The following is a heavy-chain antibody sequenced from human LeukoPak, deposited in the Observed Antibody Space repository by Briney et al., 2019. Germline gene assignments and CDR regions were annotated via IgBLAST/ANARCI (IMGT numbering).Heavy chain of an antibody. D-gene: IGHD6-6*01. V-gene: IGHV3-30*18. CDR3: AKGRYSSSSLVDY. CDR1: GFTFRTYG. J-gene: IGHJ4*02. Sequence: GGSLRLSCEASGFTFRTYGMHWVRQAPGKGLEWVAVISYAGTVTYYADSVKGRFTISRDNAKNSLYLQMNSLRAEDMALYYCAKGRYSSSSLVDYWGQGTLVTVSS. CDR2: ISYAGTVT.